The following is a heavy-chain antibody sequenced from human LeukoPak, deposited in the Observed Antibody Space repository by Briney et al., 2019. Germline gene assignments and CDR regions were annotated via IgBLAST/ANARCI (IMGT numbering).Heavy chain of an antibody. CDR2: ISVGGGDT. J-gene: IGHJ4*02. V-gene: IGHV3-23*01. CDR3: AKDLPAAYFDY. CDR1: GFIFSSYV. Sequence: GGSLRLSCVASGFIFSSYVMGWVRQAPGKGLEWVSSISVGGGDTFTADSVKGRFTISRDNSKNTLYLQMSSLRPEDTAVYCCAKDLPAAYFDYWGQGTLVTVSS. D-gene: IGHD2-2*01.